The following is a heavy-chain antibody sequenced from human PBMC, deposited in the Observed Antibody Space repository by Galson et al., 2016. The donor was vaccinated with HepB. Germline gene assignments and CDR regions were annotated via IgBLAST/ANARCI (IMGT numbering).Heavy chain of an antibody. D-gene: IGHD4-17*01. J-gene: IGHJ4*02. Sequence: SLRLSCAASGFTFSNYAMTWVRQAPGKGLEWVSTISGNGETIFYADSVKGRFSISRDNSKNTLSLQMNSLRAEDTAVYYCAKGYGYFDSWGQGILVTVSS. CDR2: ISGNGETI. V-gene: IGHV3-23*01. CDR1: GFTFSNYA. CDR3: AKGYGYFDS.